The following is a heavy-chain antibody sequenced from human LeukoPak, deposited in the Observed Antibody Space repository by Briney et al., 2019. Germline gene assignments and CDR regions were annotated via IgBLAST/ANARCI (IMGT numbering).Heavy chain of an antibody. J-gene: IGHJ4*02. V-gene: IGHV3-21*01. CDR1: GFTFSYYG. CDR3: ARGHYDVLAASYKWTPDY. CDR2: ITSGGDYI. Sequence: PGGSLRLSCAASGFTFSYYGMHWVRQAPGKGLEWVSSITSGGDYIYYADSVKGRFTTSRDNAKNSLSLQLNSLRVEDTAVYYCARGHYDVLAASYKWTPDYWGQGTLVTVSS. D-gene: IGHD3-9*01.